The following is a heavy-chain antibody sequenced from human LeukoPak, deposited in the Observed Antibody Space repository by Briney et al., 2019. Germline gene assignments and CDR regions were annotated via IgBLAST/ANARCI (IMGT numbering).Heavy chain of an antibody. J-gene: IGHJ4*02. D-gene: IGHD3-10*01. Sequence: GGSLRLSCAASGFTFSSYSMNWVRQAPGKGLEWVSSISSSSSYIYYADSVKGRFTISRDNSKNTLYLQMNSLRAEDTAVYYCANWRFGELWDYWGQGTLVTVSS. V-gene: IGHV3-21*01. CDR3: ANWRFGELWDY. CDR2: ISSSSSYI. CDR1: GFTFSSYS.